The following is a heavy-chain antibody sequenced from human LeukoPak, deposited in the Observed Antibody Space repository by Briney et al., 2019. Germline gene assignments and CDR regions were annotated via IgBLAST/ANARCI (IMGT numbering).Heavy chain of an antibody. J-gene: IGHJ5*02. Sequence: PSETLSLTCAVYGGSFSGYYWSWIRQPPGKGPEWIGEINHSGSTNYNPSLKSRVTIPVDTSKNQFSLKLSSVTAADTAVYYCARGGYVVVPAAMRWFDPWGQGTLVTVSS. CDR3: ARGGYVVVPAAMRWFDP. CDR1: GGSFSGYY. D-gene: IGHD2-2*01. CDR2: INHSGST. V-gene: IGHV4-34*01.